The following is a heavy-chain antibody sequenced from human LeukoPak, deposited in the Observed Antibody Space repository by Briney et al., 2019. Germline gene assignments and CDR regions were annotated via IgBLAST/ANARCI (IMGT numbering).Heavy chain of an antibody. CDR2: IYNSDNS. CDR3: ARVPEQITMMGGAFDI. D-gene: IGHD3-22*01. V-gene: IGHV4-59*01. Sequence: SETLSLTCTVSGGSITNYYWNWIRQPPGKGLEWIGYIYNSDNSNYNPSLKSRVTISADTSNNQFSLQLNSVTSADTAVYYCARVPEQITMMGGAFDIWGQGTLVTVSS. J-gene: IGHJ3*02. CDR1: GGSITNYY.